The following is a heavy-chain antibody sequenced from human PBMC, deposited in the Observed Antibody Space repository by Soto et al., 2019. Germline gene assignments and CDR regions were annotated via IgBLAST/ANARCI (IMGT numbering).Heavy chain of an antibody. J-gene: IGHJ6*02. D-gene: IGHD6-25*01. Sequence: LRLSCAASGFTFNTNAMSWVRQAPGKGLEWVSSISGTGSRTYYADSVKGRFTIARDNSKNTVSLQMNTLRAEDTGLYYCTKDTGYLSRDAWAQETTGT. CDR2: ISGTGSRT. V-gene: IGHV3-23*01. CDR1: GFTFNTNA. CDR3: TKDTGYLSRDA.